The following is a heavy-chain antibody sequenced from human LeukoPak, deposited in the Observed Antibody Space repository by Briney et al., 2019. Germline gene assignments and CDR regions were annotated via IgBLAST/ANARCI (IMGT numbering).Heavy chain of an antibody. CDR2: IYYSGST. CDR3: AREVGYCSGGSCCTYFDY. J-gene: IGHJ4*02. V-gene: IGHV4-59*01. Sequence: PSETLSLTCTVSGGSISSYYWSWIRQPPGKGLEWIGYIYYSGSTNYNASLTNRVTISVDTSKNQISLKLSSVTAADTAVYYCAREVGYCSGGSCCTYFDYWGQGTLVTVSS. CDR1: GGSISSYY. D-gene: IGHD2-15*01.